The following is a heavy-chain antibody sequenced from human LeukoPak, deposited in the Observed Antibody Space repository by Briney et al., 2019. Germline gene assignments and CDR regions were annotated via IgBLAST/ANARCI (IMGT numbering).Heavy chain of an antibody. Sequence: ASVKVSCKAFGYTFTSNYMHWVRQAPGQGLEWMGRINPNSGGTNYAQKFQGRVTMTRDTSISTAYMELSRLRSDDTAVYYCARRDSSGYYYARYYFDYWGQGTLVTVSS. CDR3: ARRDSSGYYYARYYFDY. V-gene: IGHV1-2*06. J-gene: IGHJ4*02. D-gene: IGHD3-22*01. CDR2: INPNSGGT. CDR1: GYTFTSNY.